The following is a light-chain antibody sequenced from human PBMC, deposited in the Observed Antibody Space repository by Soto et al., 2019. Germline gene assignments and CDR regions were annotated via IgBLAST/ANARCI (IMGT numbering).Light chain of an antibody. CDR1: QSVSSSY. CDR2: GAS. Sequence: PGERVTLSCRASQSVSSSYLTWYQQKPGQAPRLLIYGASTRATSIPARFSGSGSGTDFTLTISSLQPEDFAVYYCQQDYNPTTFGQGTRL. CDR3: QQDYNPTT. J-gene: IGKJ5*01. V-gene: IGKV3D-7*01.